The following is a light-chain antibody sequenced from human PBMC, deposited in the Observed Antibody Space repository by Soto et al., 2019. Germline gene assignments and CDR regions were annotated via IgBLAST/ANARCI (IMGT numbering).Light chain of an antibody. Sequence: EIVLTQSPGTLSLSPGDRATLSCRASQSVRSNYLAWYQQKPGQAPRLLLYGASSRATGIPDRFSGSGSGKDLTLTISRLEPEDFEVYYCQQDDTSPPLKFDGGTKVEIK. CDR1: QSVRSNY. V-gene: IGKV3-20*01. CDR3: QQDDTSPPLK. CDR2: GAS. J-gene: IGKJ4*02.